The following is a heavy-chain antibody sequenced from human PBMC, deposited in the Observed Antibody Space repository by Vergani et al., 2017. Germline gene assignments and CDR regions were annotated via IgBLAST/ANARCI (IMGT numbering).Heavy chain of an antibody. CDR2: FYTGGGT. CDR3: ARDPLYSTTWPFLLLEMDV. D-gene: IGHD6-13*01. Sequence: QVQLQESGPGLVRPSQTLSLTCTVSGGPISSGSYYWSWFRQPAGKGLEWIGRFYTGGGTSYNPSLKSRVTISVDTSKNQFSLQLSSVTAADTAVYYCARDPLYSTTWPFLLLEMDVWGQGTTVTVSS. CDR1: GGPISSGSYY. J-gene: IGHJ6*02. V-gene: IGHV4-61*02.